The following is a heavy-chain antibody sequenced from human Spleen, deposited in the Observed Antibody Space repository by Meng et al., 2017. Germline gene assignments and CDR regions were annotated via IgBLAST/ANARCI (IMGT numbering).Heavy chain of an antibody. J-gene: IGHJ4*02. V-gene: IGHV3-48*03. D-gene: IGHD3-10*01. CDR2: ISSSGTTR. CDR1: GFTFSSYE. CDR3: ARSTPRTYYYASGFDF. Sequence: GESLKISCAASGFTFSSYEMNWVRQAPGKGLEWVSYISSSGTTRYYADSVKGRFTISRDNAKNSLYLQMNSLRAEDTAVYYCARSTPRTYYYASGFDFWGQGTLVTVSS.